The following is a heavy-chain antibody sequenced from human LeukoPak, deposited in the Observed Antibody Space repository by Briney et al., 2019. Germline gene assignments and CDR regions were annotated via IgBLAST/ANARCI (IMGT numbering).Heavy chain of an antibody. J-gene: IGHJ3*02. CDR2: INHSGST. CDR1: GGSFSGYY. V-gene: IGHV4-34*01. CDR3: ARVLRGVTFDAFDI. Sequence: ETLSLTCAVYGGSFSGYYWSWVRQPPGKGLEWIGEINHSGSTNYNPSLTSRVTISVDTSKNQFSLKLSSVTAADTAVYYCARVLRGVTFDAFDIWGQGTMVTVSS. D-gene: IGHD3-10*01.